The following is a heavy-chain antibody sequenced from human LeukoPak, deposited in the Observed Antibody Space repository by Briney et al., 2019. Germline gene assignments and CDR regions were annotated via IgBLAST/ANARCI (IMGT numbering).Heavy chain of an antibody. J-gene: IGHJ6*02. D-gene: IGHD5-18*01. Sequence: SETLSLTCTVSDGSISSYYWSWIRQPPGKGLEWIGYIYYSGSTNYNPSLKSRVTISVDTSKNQFSLKLSSVTAADTAVYYCARLGYSYGSYYYYGMDVWGQGTTVTVSS. CDR1: DGSISSYY. CDR2: IYYSGST. V-gene: IGHV4-59*08. CDR3: ARLGYSYGSYYYYGMDV.